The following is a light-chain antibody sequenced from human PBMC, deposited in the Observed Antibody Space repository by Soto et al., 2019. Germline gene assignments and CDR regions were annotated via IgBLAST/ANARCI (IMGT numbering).Light chain of an antibody. CDR3: GSITRSSTSV. J-gene: IGLJ1*01. CDR1: SSDVGGFEY. V-gene: IGLV2-14*01. Sequence: QSPLGHPASVSGSPGRSITISCTGTSSDVGGFEYVSWYQHQPGKAPKLIIYDVTKRPSGVSNRFSGSKSGNTASLTISGIQAEDEGDYYCGSITRSSTSVFGTGTKVTV. CDR2: DVT.